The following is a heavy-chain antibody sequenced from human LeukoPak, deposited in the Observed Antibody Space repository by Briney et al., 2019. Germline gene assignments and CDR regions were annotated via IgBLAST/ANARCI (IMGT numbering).Heavy chain of an antibody. CDR3: ATMIGAAPGY. CDR1: GFTFSSYS. CDR2: ISSGSSTI. D-gene: IGHD1-26*01. Sequence: SGGSLRLSCAASGFTFSSYSMSWVRQAPGKGLEWVSYISSGSSTISYADSVKGRFTISRDNAKNSLYLQMNSLRDEDTAVYYCATMIGAAPGYWDQGTLVTVSS. V-gene: IGHV3-48*02. J-gene: IGHJ4*02.